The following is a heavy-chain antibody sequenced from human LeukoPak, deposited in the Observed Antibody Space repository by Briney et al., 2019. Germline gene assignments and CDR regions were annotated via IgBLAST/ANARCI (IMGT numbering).Heavy chain of an antibody. J-gene: IGHJ4*02. V-gene: IGHV1-2*02. CDR2: INPHTGST. CDR1: GYTFTDNF. D-gene: IGHD3-22*01. Sequence: GASVKVSCKASGYTFTDNFMQWVRQAPGRGLEWMGWINPHTGSTKYVERFQGRVTMTRDTSISIAYMEVRRLRSDDTAVYYCARENTSGYYADYWGQGTLVTVSS. CDR3: ARENTSGYYADY.